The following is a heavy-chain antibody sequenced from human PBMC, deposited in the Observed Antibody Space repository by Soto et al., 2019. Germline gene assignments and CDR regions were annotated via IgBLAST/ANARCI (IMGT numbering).Heavy chain of an antibody. CDR3: ARANAESADWFDP. D-gene: IGHD6-25*01. CDR2: IYYRGST. Sequence: HVQLQESGPGLVKPSETLSLTCTVSGGSISRYYWSWIRQPPGKGLEWIGYIYYRGSTNYNPALKSRERLSVAASENRFSLQLRCVTAADTAVYYCARANAESADWFDPWGQGALVNVSS. J-gene: IGHJ5*02. CDR1: GGSISRYY. V-gene: IGHV4-59*01.